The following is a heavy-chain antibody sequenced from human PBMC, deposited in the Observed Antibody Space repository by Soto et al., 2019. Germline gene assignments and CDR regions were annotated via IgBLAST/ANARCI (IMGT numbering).Heavy chain of an antibody. CDR1: GFTFIRYG. D-gene: IGHD3-22*01. V-gene: IGHV3-33*01. Sequence: GWSLRLSCASSGFTFIRYGMHWVRQAPGKGLEWVALIWNDGIRKVYVDSVKGRFTISRDNSKNTLDLQMNSLRAEDTAVYYCARDDDYEANAFDYWGPGTLVTVSS. CDR3: ARDDDYEANAFDY. CDR2: IWNDGIRK. J-gene: IGHJ4*02.